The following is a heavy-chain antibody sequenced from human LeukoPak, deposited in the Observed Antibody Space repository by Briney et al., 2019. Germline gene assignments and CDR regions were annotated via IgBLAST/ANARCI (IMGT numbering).Heavy chain of an antibody. D-gene: IGHD3-22*01. Sequence: GGSLRLSCAASGCTFSSYAMSWVRRPLARGVEGVSTISGSGSTTYHADSVNGRFTISRDSSKNTLYLKMSSLRAEDTAVYYCAKESSVYYYDFDYGGKGTWVTVSS. CDR2: ISGSGSTT. V-gene: IGHV3-23*01. CDR1: GCTFSSYA. J-gene: IGHJ4*02. CDR3: AKESSVYYYDFDY.